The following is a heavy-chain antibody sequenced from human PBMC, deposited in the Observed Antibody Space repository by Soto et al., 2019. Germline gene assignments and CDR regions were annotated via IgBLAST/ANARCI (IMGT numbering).Heavy chain of an antibody. V-gene: IGHV4-31*03. Sequence: QVQLQESGPGLVKPSQTLSLTCTVSGGSISSGGYYWSWIRQHPGKGLEWIGYIFYSGTTYYNPSPKSSVTSAVDTPKNRFSLTLSSVTAADSAVYYCARSVDPWGQGTLVTVSS. CDR3: ARSVDP. CDR1: GGSISSGGYY. CDR2: IFYSGTT. J-gene: IGHJ5*02.